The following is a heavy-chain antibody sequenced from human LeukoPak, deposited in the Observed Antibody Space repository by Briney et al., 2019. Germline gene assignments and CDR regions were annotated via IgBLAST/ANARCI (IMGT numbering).Heavy chain of an antibody. Sequence: GGSLRLSCAVSGFSFSSYGMHWVRQAPGKGLEWVAFIRYDGSNKYYADSVKGRFTISRDNAKNSLYLQMNSLRAEDTAVYYCARDYGGSSPFDYWGQGILVTVSS. J-gene: IGHJ4*02. CDR1: GFSFSSYG. CDR3: ARDYGGSSPFDY. D-gene: IGHD4-23*01. CDR2: IRYDGSNK. V-gene: IGHV3-30*02.